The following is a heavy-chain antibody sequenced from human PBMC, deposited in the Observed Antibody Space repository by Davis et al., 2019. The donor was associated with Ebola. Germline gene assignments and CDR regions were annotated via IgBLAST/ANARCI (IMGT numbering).Heavy chain of an antibody. D-gene: IGHD6-13*01. Sequence: MPSETLSLTCAVYGGSFSAYYWTWIRQPPGKGLEWIGEINHSGRTNYNASLKSRVTFSIDTSKNQFSLKLSSVTAADTAVYYCARAKIAAAVFTWFDPWGQGTLVTVSS. CDR3: ARAKIAAAVFTWFDP. V-gene: IGHV4-34*01. CDR1: GGSFSAYY. CDR2: INHSGRT. J-gene: IGHJ5*02.